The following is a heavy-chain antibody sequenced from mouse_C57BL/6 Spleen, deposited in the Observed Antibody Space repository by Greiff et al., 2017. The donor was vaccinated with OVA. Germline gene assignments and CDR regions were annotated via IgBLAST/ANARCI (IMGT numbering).Heavy chain of an antibody. Sequence: EVKLMESGGGLVKPGGSLKLSCAASGFTFSSYTMSWVRQTPEKRLEWVATISGGGGNTYYPDSVTGRFTISRDNAKNTLYLQMSSLRSEDTALYYCARHGSYDYDWYFDVWGTGTTVTVSS. V-gene: IGHV5-9*01. CDR3: ARHGSYDYDWYFDV. CDR2: ISGGGGNT. D-gene: IGHD2-4*01. CDR1: GFTFSSYT. J-gene: IGHJ1*03.